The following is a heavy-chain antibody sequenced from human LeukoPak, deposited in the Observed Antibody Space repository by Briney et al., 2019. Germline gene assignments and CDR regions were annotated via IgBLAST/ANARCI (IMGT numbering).Heavy chain of an antibody. CDR2: INHSGST. V-gene: IGHV4-34*01. CDR3: ASSHSATWYDD. J-gene: IGHJ4*02. CDR1: GGSFSGYY. Sequence: PSETLSLTCAVYGGSFSGYYWSWIRQPPGKGLEWIGEINHSGSTKYNPSLKSRVTILVDTSKNQFSLKLSSVTAADTAMYYCASSHSATWYDDWGQGALVTVS. D-gene: IGHD6-13*01.